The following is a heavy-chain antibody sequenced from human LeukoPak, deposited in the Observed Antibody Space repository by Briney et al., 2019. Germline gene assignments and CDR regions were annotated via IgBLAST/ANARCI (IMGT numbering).Heavy chain of an antibody. CDR2: IYYSGST. V-gene: IGHV4-59*01. Sequence: SETLSLTCTVSGGSISSYYWSWIRQPPGKGLEWIGYIYYSGSTNYNPSLESRVTISVDTSKNQFSLKLSSVTAADTAVYYCARGDYYYYMDVWGTGTTVTVSS. CDR3: ARGDYYYYMDV. J-gene: IGHJ6*03. CDR1: GGSISSYY.